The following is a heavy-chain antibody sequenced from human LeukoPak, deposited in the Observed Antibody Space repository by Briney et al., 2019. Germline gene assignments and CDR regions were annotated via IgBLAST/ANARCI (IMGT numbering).Heavy chain of an antibody. CDR3: ARSRGYFDY. CDR2: IKQDGSEK. Sequence: GGSPRLSCAASGFIFNSYWMSWVRQAPGKGLEWVASIKQDGSEKYYVDSVKGRFVISGDNAKNSLYLQMSSLRAEDTAMYYCARSRGYFDYWGQGTLLTVSS. D-gene: IGHD2-2*01. J-gene: IGHJ4*02. V-gene: IGHV3-7*01. CDR1: GFIFNSYW.